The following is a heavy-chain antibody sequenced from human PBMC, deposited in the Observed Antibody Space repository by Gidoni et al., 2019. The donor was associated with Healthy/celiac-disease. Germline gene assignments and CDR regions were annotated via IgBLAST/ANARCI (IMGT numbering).Heavy chain of an antibody. CDR3: AREEGYCSSTSCYHSFYYYGMDV. J-gene: IGHJ6*02. CDR2: ISSSSSYT. D-gene: IGHD2-2*01. V-gene: IGHV3-11*06. CDR1: GFPFSDYY. Sequence: QVQLVESGGGLVKPGGSLRLSCAASGFPFSDYYMSWIRQAPGKGLEWVSYISSSSSYTNYADSVKGRFTISRDNAKNSLYLQMNSLRAEDTAVYYCAREEGYCSSTSCYHSFYYYGMDVWGQGTTVTVSS.